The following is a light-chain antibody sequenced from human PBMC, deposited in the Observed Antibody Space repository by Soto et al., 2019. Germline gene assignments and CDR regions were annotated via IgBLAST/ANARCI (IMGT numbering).Light chain of an antibody. CDR1: QSISSSY. V-gene: IGKV3D-7*01. CDR2: AAS. Sequence: EIVLTQSPATLSLSPGERATLSCRASQSISSSYLSRYQQKPGQVPRLIIYAASARETGIPARFSGSGSGTDFTLTISSLQPEDLAVYYCQQDYNFPLTFGGGTKVEIK. J-gene: IGKJ4*01. CDR3: QQDYNFPLT.